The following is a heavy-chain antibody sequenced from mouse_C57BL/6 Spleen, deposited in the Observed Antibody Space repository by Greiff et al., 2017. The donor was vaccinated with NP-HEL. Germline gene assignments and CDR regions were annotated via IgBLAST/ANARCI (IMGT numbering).Heavy chain of an antibody. Sequence: EVQVVESEGGLVQPGSSMKLSCTASGFTFSDYYMAWVRQVPEKGLEWVANINYDGSSTYYLDSLKSRFIISRDNAKNILYLQMSSLKSEDTATYYCARVGYYGNYGDYWGQGTTLTVSS. CDR3: ARVGYYGNYGDY. V-gene: IGHV5-16*01. CDR1: GFTFSDYY. CDR2: INYDGSST. D-gene: IGHD2-1*01. J-gene: IGHJ2*01.